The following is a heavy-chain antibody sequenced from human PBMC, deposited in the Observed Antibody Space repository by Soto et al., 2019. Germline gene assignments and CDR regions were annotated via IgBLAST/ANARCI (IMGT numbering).Heavy chain of an antibody. CDR1: GGSISSSNW. Sequence: SETLSLTCAVSGGSISSSNWWCWVRQPPGKGLEWIGEIYHSGSTNYNPSLKSRVTISVDKSKNQFSLKLSSVTAADTAVYYCARDLAWGVYGEEDYYYGMDVWGQGTTVTVSS. J-gene: IGHJ6*02. D-gene: IGHD4-17*01. CDR3: ARDLAWGVYGEEDYYYGMDV. CDR2: IYHSGST. V-gene: IGHV4-4*02.